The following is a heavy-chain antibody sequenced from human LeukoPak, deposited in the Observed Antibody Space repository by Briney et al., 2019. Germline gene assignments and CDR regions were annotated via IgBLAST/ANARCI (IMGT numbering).Heavy chain of an antibody. D-gene: IGHD5-12*01. J-gene: IGHJ5*02. V-gene: IGHV3-33*01. CDR2: IWYDGSNK. Sequence: GGSLRLSCAASGFTFGSYGMHWVRQAPAKGLEREAIIWYDGSNKYYEDSVKGRFTTSRVNSKNKLYLPMISLRAEDTAVYYCAREAYSGYDSQLDPWGQGTLVGVSS. CDR1: GFTFGSYG. CDR3: AREAYSGYDSQLDP.